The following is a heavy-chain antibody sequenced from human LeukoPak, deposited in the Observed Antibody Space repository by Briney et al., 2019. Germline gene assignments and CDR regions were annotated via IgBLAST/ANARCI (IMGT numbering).Heavy chain of an antibody. CDR3: TSAVDGYNYSFDY. Sequence: GGSLRLSCAASGFTFSNYEMNWVRQAPGKGLEWVGFIRSKAYGGTTEYAASVKGRFTISRDDSKSIAYLQMNSLKTEDTAVYYCTSAVDGYNYSFDYWGQGTLVTVSS. CDR1: GFTFSNYE. D-gene: IGHD5-24*01. J-gene: IGHJ4*02. V-gene: IGHV3-49*04. CDR2: IRSKAYGGTT.